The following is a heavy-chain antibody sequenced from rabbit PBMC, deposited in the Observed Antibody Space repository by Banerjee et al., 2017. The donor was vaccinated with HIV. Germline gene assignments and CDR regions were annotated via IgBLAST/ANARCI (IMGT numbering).Heavy chain of an antibody. CDR1: GLDSSSSYW. Sequence: QEQLVEYGGDLVQPEGSLTLTCKASGLDSSSSYWICWVRQAPGKGLEWIACIDTGSSGRTYYASWAKGRFTISKTSSTTVTLQMTSLTVADTATYFCARHETGTSGWNFALWGQGTLVTVS. CDR3: ARHETGTSGWNFAL. D-gene: IGHD1-1*01. CDR2: IDTGSSGRT. V-gene: IGHV1S45*01. J-gene: IGHJ4*01.